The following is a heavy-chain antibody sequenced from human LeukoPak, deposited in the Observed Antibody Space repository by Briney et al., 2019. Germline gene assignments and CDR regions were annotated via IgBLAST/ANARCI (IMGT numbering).Heavy chain of an antibody. CDR1: GFTFRSYA. V-gene: IGHV3-23*01. D-gene: IGHD3-22*01. CDR3: ARGMSASSGYLELEY. J-gene: IGHJ4*02. Sequence: GGSLRLSCAPSGFTFRSYAMSWVRQAPGEGLGWGSAISGSGGNTYSADSVRGRCTIPRDNSLHTLFLRMTSLRPEDTAVYYCARGMSASSGYLELEYWGQGALATVST. CDR2: ISGSGGNT.